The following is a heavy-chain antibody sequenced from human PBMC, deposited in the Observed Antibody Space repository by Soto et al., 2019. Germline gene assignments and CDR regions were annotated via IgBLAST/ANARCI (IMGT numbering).Heavy chain of an antibody. CDR1: GFTFRSFP. CDR3: TRYASRDSSVRGWFDP. V-gene: IGHV3-21*01. J-gene: IGHJ5*02. Sequence: EASLRLSCAASGFTFRSFPMNCVRQAPGKGLDWVSPSSSNSAYIYYTDALRGRFTISRDNAKNSLNLQMNSLRAEDTAVYYCTRYASRDSSVRGWFDPWGRGTLVTVSS. CDR2: SSSNSAYI. D-gene: IGHD6-13*01.